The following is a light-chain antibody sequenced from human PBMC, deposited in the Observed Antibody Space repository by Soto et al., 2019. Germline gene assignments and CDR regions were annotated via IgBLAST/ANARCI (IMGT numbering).Light chain of an antibody. CDR1: QSISSY. J-gene: IGKJ4*01. CDR2: AAS. V-gene: IGKV1-39*01. Sequence: DIQMTQSPSSLSASVGDRVTITCRASQSISSYLNWYQQKPGKAPKLLIYAASSLQSGVPSRFSGSGSGTDVTLTISSLQREDIATYYCQQSYGTPLTFGGGTKGEIK. CDR3: QQSYGTPLT.